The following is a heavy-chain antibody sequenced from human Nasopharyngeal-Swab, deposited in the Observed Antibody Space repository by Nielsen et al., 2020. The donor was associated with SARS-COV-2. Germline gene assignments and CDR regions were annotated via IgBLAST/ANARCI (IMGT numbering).Heavy chain of an antibody. Sequence: GESLKISCQGSGYSFSTYWIAWVRQKPGKGLEWMGIIYPGDSDTRYSPSFQGQVTISADKSISTAYLQWGSLEASDTALYYCARGAAAGASRYYYYGMDVWGQGTTVTVSS. CDR3: ARGAAAGASRYYYYGMDV. CDR2: IYPGDSDT. V-gene: IGHV5-51*01. D-gene: IGHD6-13*01. J-gene: IGHJ6*02. CDR1: GYSFSTYW.